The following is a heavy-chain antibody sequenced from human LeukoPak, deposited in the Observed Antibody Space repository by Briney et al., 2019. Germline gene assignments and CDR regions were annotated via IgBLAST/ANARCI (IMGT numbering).Heavy chain of an antibody. CDR2: ISSSSSYI. Sequence: GGSLRLSCAASGFTFSSYSMNWVRQAPGKGLEWVSSISSSSSYIYYADSVKGRFTISRDNAKNSLYLQMNSLRADDTAVYFCAKRGVVIRVVLVGFHKEAQYFDSWGQGALVTVSS. CDR3: AKRGVVIRVVLVGFHKEAQYFDS. CDR1: GFTFSSYS. D-gene: IGHD3-10*01. V-gene: IGHV3-21*04. J-gene: IGHJ4*02.